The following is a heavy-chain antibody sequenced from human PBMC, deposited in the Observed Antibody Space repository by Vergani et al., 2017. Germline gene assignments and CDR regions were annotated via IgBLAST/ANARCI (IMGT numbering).Heavy chain of an antibody. Sequence: EVQLVESGGGLVQPGGSLRLSCSASGFTFSSYAMHWVRQAPGKGLEYVSAISSNGGSTYYADSVKGRFTISRDNSKNTRYLQMSSLRADDTAVYYCVKLSLYDFWSGTTFDYWGQGTLVTVSS. V-gene: IGHV3-64D*06. J-gene: IGHJ4*02. D-gene: IGHD3-3*01. CDR3: VKLSLYDFWSGTTFDY. CDR2: ISSNGGST. CDR1: GFTFSSYA.